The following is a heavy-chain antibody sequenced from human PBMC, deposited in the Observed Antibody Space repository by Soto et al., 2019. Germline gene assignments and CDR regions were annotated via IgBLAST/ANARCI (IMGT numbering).Heavy chain of an antibody. CDR1: GFTFSDYY. D-gene: IGHD2-15*01. V-gene: IGHV3-11*01. CDR3: AKDRYCSGGSCFGAFDI. Sequence: GGSLRLSCAASGFTFSDYYMSWIRQAPGKGLEWVSSISSSGGTIYYADSVKGRFTISRDNAKNTLYLQMNSLRAEDTAVYYCAKDRYCSGGSCFGAFDIWGQGTMVTVSS. CDR2: ISSSGGTI. J-gene: IGHJ3*02.